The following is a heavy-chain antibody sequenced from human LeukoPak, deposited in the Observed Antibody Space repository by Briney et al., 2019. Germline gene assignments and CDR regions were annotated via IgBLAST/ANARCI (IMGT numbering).Heavy chain of an antibody. CDR3: ARERYRYYGSGSLYNWFDP. J-gene: IGHJ5*02. Sequence: PSQTLSLTCAVSGGSISSGGYSWSWIRQPPGKGLEWIGYIYHSGSTYYNPSLKSRVTISVDTSKNQFSLKLSSVTAADTAVYYCARERYRYYGSGSLYNWFDPWGQGTLVTVSS. CDR2: IYHSGST. CDR1: GGSISSGGYS. V-gene: IGHV4-30-2*01. D-gene: IGHD3-10*01.